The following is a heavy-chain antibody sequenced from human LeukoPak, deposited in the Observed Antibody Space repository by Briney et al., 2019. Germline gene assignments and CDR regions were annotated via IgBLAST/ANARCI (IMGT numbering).Heavy chain of an antibody. D-gene: IGHD3-10*01. J-gene: IGHJ6*03. V-gene: IGHV1-2*02. Sequence: GGSVKVSCKASRYTFTGYFMHAVRQATGQGVEWMGWINPNSGGTHYVQKLQGRVTMPTDTYTRTGYMELRRLRSEETAVYYCARAIVKWYGSGRGYYMDVWGKGTTVTISS. CDR1: RYTFTGYF. CDR3: ARAIVKWYGSGRGYYMDV. CDR2: INPNSGGT.